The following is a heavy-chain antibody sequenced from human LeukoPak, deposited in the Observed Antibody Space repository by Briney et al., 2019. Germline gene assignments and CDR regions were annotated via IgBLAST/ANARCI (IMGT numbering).Heavy chain of an antibody. CDR3: ASTIHYYYIDV. CDR1: GGSISSGGYY. CDR2: IYYSGST. Sequence: PSETLPLTCTVSGGSISSGGYYCSWIRQPPGKGLEWIGYIYYSGSTNYNPSLKSRVTISVDTSKNQFSLKLSFVTAADTAVYYCASTIHYYYIDVWGKGTTVTVSS. V-gene: IGHV4-61*08. J-gene: IGHJ6*03. D-gene: IGHD5-24*01.